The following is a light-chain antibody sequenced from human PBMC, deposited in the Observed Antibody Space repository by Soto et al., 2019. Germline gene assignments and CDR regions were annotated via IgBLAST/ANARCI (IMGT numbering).Light chain of an antibody. CDR3: QKYGTTPST. CDR1: QSVSNNY. CDR2: GAS. Sequence: EIVLPQSPGTLSLPPGERATLSCRASQSVSNNYLAWYHQKPGRAPRLVISGASSRATGIPDRFSGSGSGTDFTLTISSLAPEDFAVYYCQKYGTTPSTFGQGNNVEF. V-gene: IGKV3-20*01. J-gene: IGKJ1*01.